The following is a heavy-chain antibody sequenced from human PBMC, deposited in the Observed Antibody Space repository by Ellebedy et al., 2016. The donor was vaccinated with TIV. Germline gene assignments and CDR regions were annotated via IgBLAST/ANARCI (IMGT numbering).Heavy chain of an antibody. J-gene: IGHJ6*01. V-gene: IGHV3-69-1*01. CDR3: AREKSRIVPRPIPPRNGXXV. CDR2: ISNGGDT. D-gene: IGHD6-6*01. CDR1: GFTXXCCA. Sequence: GESLKISCAASGFTXXCCAMSWVRPXPGKGLEWVSVISNGGDTTYADSVKGRFTISRDNAKNSLYLQMNSLRAEDTAVYYCAREKSRIVPRPIPPRNGXXVWGQGTTVTVSS.